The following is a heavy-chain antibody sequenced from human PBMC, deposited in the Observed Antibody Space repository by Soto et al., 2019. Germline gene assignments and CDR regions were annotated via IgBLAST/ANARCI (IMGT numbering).Heavy chain of an antibody. Sequence: SETLSLTCTVSGASIDSSAYYWGWIRQPPGKGLEWIGSIFYSGTAYYNPSLAGRVTMSVDTSKNQFSLKLSSVTAADTAVYYCARSGGSPLWGQGTLVTVSS. J-gene: IGHJ4*02. V-gene: IGHV4-39*01. CDR3: ARSGGSPL. CDR1: GASIDSSAYY. CDR2: IFYSGTA. D-gene: IGHD1-26*01.